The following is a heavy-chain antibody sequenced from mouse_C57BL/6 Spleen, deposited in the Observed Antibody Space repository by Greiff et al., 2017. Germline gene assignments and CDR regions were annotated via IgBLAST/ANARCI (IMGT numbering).Heavy chain of an antibody. CDR1: GFTFSDYG. D-gene: IGHD1-1*01. J-gene: IGHJ4*01. V-gene: IGHV5-17*01. CDR3: ARLHYAMDY. Sequence: EVKLVESGGGLVKPGGSLKLSCAASGFTFSDYGMHWVRQAPEKGLEWVAYISSGSSTIYYADTVKGRFTISRNNAKNTLSLQRTSLRSEDTAMYYCARLHYAMDYWGQGTSVTVSS. CDR2: ISSGSSTI.